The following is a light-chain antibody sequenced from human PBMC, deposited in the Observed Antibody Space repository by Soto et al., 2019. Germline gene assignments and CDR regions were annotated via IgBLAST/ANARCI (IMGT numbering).Light chain of an antibody. CDR2: RNN. CDR3: AAWDDSGSGWV. Sequence: QSALTQPPSASGSPGQRVTISCSGSSYNIGSNFGYWYQQFPGPAPKLLIYRNNQRPSGVPDRFSGSKSGTSAALSSSGLPSEDEADYNCAAWDDSGSGWVFGGGTKLTAL. CDR1: SYNIGSNF. V-gene: IGLV1-47*01. J-gene: IGLJ3*02.